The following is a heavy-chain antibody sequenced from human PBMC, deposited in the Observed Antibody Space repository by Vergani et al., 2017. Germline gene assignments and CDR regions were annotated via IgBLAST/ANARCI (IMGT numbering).Heavy chain of an antibody. Sequence: EVQLVESGGGLVQPGGSLRLSCAASGFTFSSYWMSWVRQAPGKGLEWVANIKQDGSEKYYVDSVKGRFTISRDNAKNSLYLQMNSLRAEDTAVYYCARGGIAAAGKKVTYYYYYMDVWGKGTTVTVSS. J-gene: IGHJ6*03. CDR1: GFTFSSYW. CDR2: IKQDGSEK. V-gene: IGHV3-7*01. CDR3: ARGGIAAAGKKVTYYYYYMDV. D-gene: IGHD6-13*01.